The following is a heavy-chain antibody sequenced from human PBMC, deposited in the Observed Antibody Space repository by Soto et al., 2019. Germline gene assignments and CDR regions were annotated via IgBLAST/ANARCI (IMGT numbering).Heavy chain of an antibody. J-gene: IGHJ4*02. V-gene: IGHV1-18*01. CDR1: LYTFTNYG. Sequence: QVQLVQSRAEVKKPGASVKVSCKTSLYTFTNYGFSWVRQAPGQGLEWMGWISPYSGNKNYAQKLQGRVTLTTDTSTTTAYLELRSLKSDDTAVYSCATQPYSGDWPEGNYFDYWGQGTLVTVSS. D-gene: IGHD6-19*01. CDR3: ATQPYSGDWPEGNYFDY. CDR2: ISPYSGNK.